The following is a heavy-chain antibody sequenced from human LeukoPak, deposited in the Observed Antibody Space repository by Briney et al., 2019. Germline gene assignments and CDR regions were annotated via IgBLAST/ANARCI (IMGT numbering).Heavy chain of an antibody. CDR3: ARVANKLLAAYYFDS. CDR1: GFTFSSYS. J-gene: IGHJ4*02. CDR2: ISSSSSYI. D-gene: IGHD2-21*02. V-gene: IGHV3-21*04. Sequence: PGGSLRLSCAASGFTFSSYSMNWVRQAPGKGLEWVSSISSSSSYIYYADSVKGRFTISRDNAKNSLYLQMNSLRAEDTAIYYCARVANKLLAAYYFDSWGQGTLVTVSS.